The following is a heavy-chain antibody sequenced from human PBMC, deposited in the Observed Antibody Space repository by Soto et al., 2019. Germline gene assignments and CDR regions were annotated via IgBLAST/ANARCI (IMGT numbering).Heavy chain of an antibody. CDR3: LVAATHDAFDI. V-gene: IGHV3-33*01. D-gene: IGHD2-15*01. CDR1: GFTFSSYA. Sequence: PGGSLILSCAASGFTFSSYAMHWVRQAPGKGLEWVAVIWYDGSNKYYADSVKGRFTISRDNSKNTLYLQMNSLRAEDTAVYYCLVAATHDAFDIWGQGTMVTVS. J-gene: IGHJ3*02. CDR2: IWYDGSNK.